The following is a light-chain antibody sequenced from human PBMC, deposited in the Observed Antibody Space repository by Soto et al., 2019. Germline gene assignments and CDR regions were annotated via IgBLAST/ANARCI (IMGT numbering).Light chain of an antibody. Sequence: IQLTQSPSSLSASVGDRVTLTCRASQGISPYLAWYQQNPGKAPKLLIYAASTLQSGVPSRFSGSGSGTDFTLTIDSLQPEDFATYYCQQLNAYPITLGQGTRLEIK. CDR1: QGISPY. J-gene: IGKJ5*01. V-gene: IGKV1-9*01. CDR3: QQLNAYPIT. CDR2: AAS.